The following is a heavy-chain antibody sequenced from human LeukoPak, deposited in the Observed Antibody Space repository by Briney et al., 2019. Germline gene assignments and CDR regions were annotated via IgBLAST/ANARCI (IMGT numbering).Heavy chain of an antibody. Sequence: GGSLRLSCAASGFTFSSYAMSGVRQAPGKRLEWVSAISGSGGSTYYADSVKGRFTISRDNSKNTLYLQMNSLRAEDTAVYYCARGRTYYYDSSGYFDYWGQGTLVTVSS. J-gene: IGHJ4*02. CDR2: ISGSGGST. V-gene: IGHV3-23*01. CDR1: GFTFSSYA. D-gene: IGHD3-22*01. CDR3: ARGRTYYYDSSGYFDY.